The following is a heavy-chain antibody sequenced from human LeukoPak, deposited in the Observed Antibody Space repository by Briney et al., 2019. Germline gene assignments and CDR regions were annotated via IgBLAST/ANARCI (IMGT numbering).Heavy chain of an antibody. CDR2: ISGTSPTT. J-gene: IGHJ4*02. Sequence: GGSLRLSCAASGFTFSSYSMNWVRQAPGQGLEWVSFISGTSPTTYYADSVKGRFTISRDNAKNSVCLQMNSLRAEDTAVYYCARDAPRTGRDNDYWGQGTLVTVSS. CDR1: GFTFSSYS. V-gene: IGHV3-48*04. D-gene: IGHD3-10*01. CDR3: ARDAPRTGRDNDY.